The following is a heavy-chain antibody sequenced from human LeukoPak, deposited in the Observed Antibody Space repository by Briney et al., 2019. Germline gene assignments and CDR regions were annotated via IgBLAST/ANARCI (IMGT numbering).Heavy chain of an antibody. CDR3: ARGLGTEQLWTWDYYYYYGMDV. J-gene: IGHJ6*02. V-gene: IGHV4-34*01. D-gene: IGHD5-18*01. CDR2: INHSGST. CDR1: GGSFSGYY. Sequence: KPSETLSLTCAVYGGSFSGYYWSWIRQPPGKGLEWIGEINHSGSTNYNPSLKSRVTISVDTSKNQFSLKLSSVTAADTAVYYCARGLGTEQLWTWDYYYYYGMDVWGQGTTVTVSS.